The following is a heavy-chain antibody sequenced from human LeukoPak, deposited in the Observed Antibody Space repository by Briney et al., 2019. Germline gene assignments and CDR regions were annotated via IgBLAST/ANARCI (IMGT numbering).Heavy chain of an antibody. D-gene: IGHD4-17*01. CDR1: GDSISSNTYY. CDR2: ISYSGTT. V-gene: IGHV4-39*07. Sequence: PSETLSLTCTVSGDSISSNTYYWGWIRQPPGKGLEWFGIISYSGTTYYNPSLKSRVTISLDTSKNQFSLNLSSVTAADTAVYYCARGQGTVTTHWGQGTLVTVSS. CDR3: ARGQGTVTTH. J-gene: IGHJ4*02.